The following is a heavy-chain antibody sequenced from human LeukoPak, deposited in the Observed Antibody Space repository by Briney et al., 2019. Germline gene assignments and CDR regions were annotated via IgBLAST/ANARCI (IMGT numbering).Heavy chain of an antibody. CDR1: GYTFSVYW. D-gene: IGHD6-13*01. CDR2: INPNSGGT. CDR3: ARDRGIAAAGTDWFDP. V-gene: IGHV1-2*02. J-gene: IGHJ5*02. Sequence: ASVKVSCKASGYTFSVYWIHWVRLAPGQGLEWMGWINPNSGGTNYAQKFQGRVTMTRDTSISTAYMELSRLRSDDTAVYYCARDRGIAAAGTDWFDPWGQGTLVTVSS.